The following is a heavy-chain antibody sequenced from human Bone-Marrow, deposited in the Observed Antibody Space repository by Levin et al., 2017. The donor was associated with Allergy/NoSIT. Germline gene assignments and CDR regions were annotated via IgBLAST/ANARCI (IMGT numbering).Heavy chain of an antibody. CDR1: GNIFTGYW. D-gene: IGHD3-10*01. V-gene: IGHV5-51*01. CDR3: ARQRSGGAFDI. Sequence: SGGSLRLSCKGSGNIFTGYWIGWVRQMPGKGLEWMGIIYPGDSQTKYSPSFQGQVSISADKSISTAYLQWGSLKASDTAMYYCARQRSGGAFDIWGQGTMVTVSS. J-gene: IGHJ3*02. CDR2: IYPGDSQT.